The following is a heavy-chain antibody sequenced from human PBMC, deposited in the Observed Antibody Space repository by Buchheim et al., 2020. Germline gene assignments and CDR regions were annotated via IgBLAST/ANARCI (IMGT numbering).Heavy chain of an antibody. CDR2: ISYDGANK. V-gene: IGHV3-30-3*01. D-gene: IGHD2-15*01. CDR1: GFTFNNDA. CDR3: SRGGGLVLAYAMDV. Sequence: QVQVVESGGGVVQPGRSLRLSCTASGFTFNNDALHWVRQAPGKGLEWVALISYDGANKYYAESVKGRFTISRDNSKNTVSRQMDSLTTEDSAVYYCSRGGGLVLAYAMDVWGQGTT. J-gene: IGHJ6*02.